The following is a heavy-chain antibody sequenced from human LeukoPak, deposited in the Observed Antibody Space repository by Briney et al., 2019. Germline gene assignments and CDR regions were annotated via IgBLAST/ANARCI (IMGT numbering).Heavy chain of an antibody. CDR3: ARDRPYSTYYYDSSGPDSFAFDI. D-gene: IGHD3-22*01. V-gene: IGHV4-31*03. J-gene: IGHJ3*02. CDR1: GGSISSGGYY. CDR2: IYYSGST. Sequence: NPSQTLSLTCTVSGGSISSGGYYWRWIRQHPGKGLEWIGYIYYSGSTYYNPSLKSRVTISVDTSKNQFSLKLSSVTAADTAVYYCARDRPYSTYYYDSSGPDSFAFDIWGQGTMVTVSS.